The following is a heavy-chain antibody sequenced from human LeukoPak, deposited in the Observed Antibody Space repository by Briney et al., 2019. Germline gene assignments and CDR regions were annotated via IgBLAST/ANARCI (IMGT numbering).Heavy chain of an antibody. CDR1: GYTFTSYY. Sequence: ASVKVSCKASGYTFTSYYMNWVRQAPGQGLEWMGIINPSGDSTSYARKFQGRVTMTRDTSTSTVYMELSSLRSEDTAVYYCARGRSTNTAMVRPPFDYWGQGTLVTVSS. CDR3: ARGRSTNTAMVRPPFDY. J-gene: IGHJ4*02. CDR2: INPSGDST. D-gene: IGHD5-18*01. V-gene: IGHV1-46*01.